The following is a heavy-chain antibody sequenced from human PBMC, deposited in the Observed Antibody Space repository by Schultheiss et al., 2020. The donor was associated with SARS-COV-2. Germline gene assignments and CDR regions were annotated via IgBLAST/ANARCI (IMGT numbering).Heavy chain of an antibody. CDR1: GGTFSSYA. Sequence: SVKVSCKASGGTFSSYAISWVRQAPGQGLEWMGRIIPILGIANYAQKFQGRVTITADKSTSTAYMELSSLRSEDTAVYYCARDDEVGATGYYYYYYGMDVWGQGTTVTVSS. V-gene: IGHV1-69*04. CDR3: ARDDEVGATGYYYYYYGMDV. D-gene: IGHD1-26*01. J-gene: IGHJ6*02. CDR2: IIPILGIA.